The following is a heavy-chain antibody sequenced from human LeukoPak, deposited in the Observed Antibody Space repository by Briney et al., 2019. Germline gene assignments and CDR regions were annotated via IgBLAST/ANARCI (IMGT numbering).Heavy chain of an antibody. V-gene: IGHV3-74*01. J-gene: IGHJ5*02. Sequence: GGSLRLSCAASGFTFSSYWMQWVRQAPGKGLVWVSRINSDGSSTSYADSVKGRFTISRDNAKNTLYLQMNSLRAEDTAVYYCARSYYDFWSGLLWFDPWGQGTLVTVSS. CDR1: GFTFSSYW. CDR3: ARSYYDFWSGLLWFDP. D-gene: IGHD3-3*01. CDR2: INSDGSST.